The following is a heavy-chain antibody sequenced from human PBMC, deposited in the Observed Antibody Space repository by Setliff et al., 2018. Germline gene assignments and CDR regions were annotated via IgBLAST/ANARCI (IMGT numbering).Heavy chain of an antibody. V-gene: IGHV4-61*02. CDR2: LHTSGST. D-gene: IGHD1-26*01. Sequence: SETLSLTCAVSGGSISSGSYYWSWIRQPAGKGLEWVGRLHTSGSTNYNPSLKSRVTISVDTSRNQFSLKLSSLTAADTAVYFCARDNTMVGATDYWGLGTQVTVSS. CDR3: ARDNTMVGATDY. CDR1: GGSISSGSYY. J-gene: IGHJ4*02.